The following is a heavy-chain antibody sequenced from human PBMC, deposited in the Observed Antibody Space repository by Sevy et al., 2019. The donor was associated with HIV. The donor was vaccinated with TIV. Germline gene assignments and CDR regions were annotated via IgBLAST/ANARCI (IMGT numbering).Heavy chain of an antibody. CDR3: ARDWPAMVRGVIIAPVGPGYFDL. J-gene: IGHJ2*01. V-gene: IGHV3-21*01. D-gene: IGHD3-10*01. Sequence: GGSLRLSCAASGFTFSSYSMNWVRQAPGKGLEWVSSISSSSSYIYYADSVKGRFTISRDNAKNSLYLQMNSLRAEDTAVYYCARDWPAMVRGVIIAPVGPGYFDLWGRGTLVTVSS. CDR2: ISSSSSYI. CDR1: GFTFSSYS.